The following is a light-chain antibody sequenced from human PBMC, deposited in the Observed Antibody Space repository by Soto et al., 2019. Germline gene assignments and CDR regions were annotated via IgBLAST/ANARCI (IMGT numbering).Light chain of an antibody. CDR1: QSDSSSY. CDR2: GAS. V-gene: IGKV3-20*01. CDR3: QQYGRT. Sequence: EIVLTQSPGTLSLSPGERATLSCRASQSDSSSYLAWYKRKPGQAPRLLIYGASSRATGIPDRFSGSGSGTDFTLTISRLEPEDFAVYYCQQYGRTFGQGTKVEIK. J-gene: IGKJ1*01.